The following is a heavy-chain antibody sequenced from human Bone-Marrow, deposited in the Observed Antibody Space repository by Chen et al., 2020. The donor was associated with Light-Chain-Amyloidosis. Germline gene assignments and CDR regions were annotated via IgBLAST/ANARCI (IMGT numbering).Heavy chain of an antibody. J-gene: IGHJ6*03. Sequence: EVQLVESGGGLVQPGRSLRLSSAAPGSTFNDIARYWVRQGPGKGLEWVSGISSNSGSIGYADSVKGRFSISRDNAKNYLHLQMNSLRPEDTALYYCVKSLIPSRYLYHYYMDVWGKGTTVIVSS. CDR3: VKSLIPSRYLYHYYMDV. V-gene: IGHV3-9*01. CDR2: ISSNSGSI. D-gene: IGHD1-1*01. CDR1: GSTFNDIA.